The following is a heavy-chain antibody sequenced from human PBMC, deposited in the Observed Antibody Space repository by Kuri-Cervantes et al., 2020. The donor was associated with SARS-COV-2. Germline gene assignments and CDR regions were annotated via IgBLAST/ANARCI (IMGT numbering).Heavy chain of an antibody. V-gene: IGHV1-46*01. CDR3: AREGSLVPKDYYYGMDV. CDR1: GYTFTSYA. J-gene: IGHJ6*02. Sequence: ASVKVSCKASGYTFTSYAMNWVRQAPGQGLEWMGIINPSGGSTSYAQKFQGRVTMTRDTSTSTVYMELSSLRSEDTAVYYCAREGSLVPKDYYYGMDVWGQGTTVTVSS. CDR2: INPSGGST.